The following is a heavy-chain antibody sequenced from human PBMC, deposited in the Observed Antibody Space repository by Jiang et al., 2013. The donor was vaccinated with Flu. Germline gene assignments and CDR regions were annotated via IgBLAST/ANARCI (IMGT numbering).Heavy chain of an antibody. CDR3: AREGFRYDSSGYYPTRPGGGAFDI. CDR2: INPSGGST. CDR1: GYTFTSYY. J-gene: IGHJ3*02. V-gene: IGHV1-46*01. D-gene: IGHD3-22*01. Sequence: GASVKVSCKASGYTFTSYYMHWVRQAPGQGLEWMGIINPSGGSTSYAQKFQGRVTMTRDTSTSTVYMELSSLRSEDTAVYYCAREGFRYDSSGYYPTRPGGGAFDIWGQGTMVTVSS.